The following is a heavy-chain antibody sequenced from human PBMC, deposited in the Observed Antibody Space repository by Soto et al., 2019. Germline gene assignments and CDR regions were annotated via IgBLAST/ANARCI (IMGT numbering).Heavy chain of an antibody. V-gene: IGHV4-31*03. J-gene: IGHJ5*02. D-gene: IGHD3-22*01. Sequence: QVQLQESGPGLVKASQTLSLTCTVSGGSISSGGYYWSWIRQHPGKGLEWIGYMYYSGSTNYNPSLESRVTIAVDTAKNRCSLRLSSVAAADTAVYYCAGGSKDDSSLFDPWGQGTLVTVSS. CDR1: GGSISSGGYY. CDR3: AGGSKDDSSLFDP. CDR2: MYYSGST.